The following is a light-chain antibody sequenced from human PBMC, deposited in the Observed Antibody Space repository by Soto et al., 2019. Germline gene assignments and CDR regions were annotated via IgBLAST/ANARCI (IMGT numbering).Light chain of an antibody. V-gene: IGLV1-40*01. J-gene: IGLJ2*01. CDR2: GNS. CDR1: SSNIGAGYD. Sequence: QSVLTQPPSVSGAPGQRVTISCTGGSSNIGAGYDVHWYQHLPGTVPKLLIYGNSIRPSGVPDRFSGSKSGTSASLAITGLQAEDEADYYCQSYDTSLSAVVFGGGTKVTVL. CDR3: QSYDTSLSAVV.